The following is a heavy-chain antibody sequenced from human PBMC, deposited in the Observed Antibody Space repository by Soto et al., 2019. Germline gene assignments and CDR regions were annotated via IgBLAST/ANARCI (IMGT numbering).Heavy chain of an antibody. CDR2: IYYSGST. D-gene: IGHD2-8*01. V-gene: IGHV4-39*01. J-gene: IGHJ5*02. CDR1: GGSISSSSYY. CDR3: ARKPVAGMVYANNWFDP. Sequence: PSETLSLTCTVSGGSISSSSYYWGWIRQPPGKGLEWIGSIYYSGSTYYNPSLKSRVTISVDTSKNQFSLKLSSVTAADTAVYYCARKPVAGMVYANNWFDPWGQGTLVTVSS.